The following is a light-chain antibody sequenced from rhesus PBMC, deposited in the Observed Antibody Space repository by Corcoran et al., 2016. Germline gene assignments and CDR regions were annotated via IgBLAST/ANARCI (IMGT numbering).Light chain of an antibody. CDR3: QQLNSHPLT. V-gene: IGKV1-44*03. CDR1: QRISNY. Sequence: DIQMTQSPSSLSASVGDRVTITCRSSQRISNYLAWYQQKPAKVPKLLINGASTLESGVPLRFSGSGFGPDFTLISNSLQPEDFGTYYCQQLNSHPLTFGGGTKVEIK. J-gene: IGKJ4*01. CDR2: GAS.